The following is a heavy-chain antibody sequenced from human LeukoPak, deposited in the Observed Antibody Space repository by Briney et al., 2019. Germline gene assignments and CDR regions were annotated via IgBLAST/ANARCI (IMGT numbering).Heavy chain of an antibody. D-gene: IGHD2-2*02. J-gene: IGHJ3*01. Sequence: GGSLRLSCAASGFTFSTYTMNWVRQAPGMGLEWVSSISPSGTFIYYADSVKGRFTISRDNATNSLFLQMNTLRAEDTAVYYCARAVAPAAIEEAFGFWGQGTLVSVSS. CDR3: ARAVAPAAIEEAFGF. V-gene: IGHV3-21*06. CDR1: GFTFSTYT. CDR2: ISPSGTFI.